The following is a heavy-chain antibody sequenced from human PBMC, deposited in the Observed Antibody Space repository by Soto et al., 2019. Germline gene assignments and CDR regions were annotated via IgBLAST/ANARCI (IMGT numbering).Heavy chain of an antibody. D-gene: IGHD2-2*01. J-gene: IGHJ5*02. CDR2: ISAYNGNT. V-gene: IGHV1-18*04. Sequence: QVQLVQSGAEVKKPGASVKVSCKASGYTFTSYGISWVRQAPGQGLEWMGWISAYNGNTNYAQKLQGRVTMTTDTPTSTAYMGRRSLRSDATAVYYCARGGENRLLWLKVFAPWGQGTLVTVSS. CDR1: GYTFTSYG. CDR3: ARGGENRLLWLKVFAP.